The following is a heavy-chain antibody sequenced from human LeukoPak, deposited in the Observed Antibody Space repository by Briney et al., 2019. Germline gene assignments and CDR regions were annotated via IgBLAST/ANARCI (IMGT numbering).Heavy chain of an antibody. CDR3: ARHQVQGHWWLLPPPGSNGPGPTNYFDY. CDR2: IYHSGST. CDR1: GYSISSGYY. Sequence: SETLSLTCSVSGYSISSGYYWGWIRQPPGKGLEWIGSIYHSGSTYYNPSLKSRVTISVDTSKNQFSLKLSSVTAADTAVYYCARHQVQGHWWLLPPPGSNGPGPTNYFDYWGQGTLVTVSS. D-gene: IGHD3-22*01. V-gene: IGHV4-38-2*02. J-gene: IGHJ4*02.